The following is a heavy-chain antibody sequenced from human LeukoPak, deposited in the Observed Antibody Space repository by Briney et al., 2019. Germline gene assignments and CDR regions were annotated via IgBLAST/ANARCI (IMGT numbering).Heavy chain of an antibody. J-gene: IGHJ5*02. CDR1: GGSFSGYY. CDR2: INHSGST. Sequence: SETLSLTCAVYGGSFSGYYCSWIRQPPGKGLEWIGEINHSGSTNYNPSLKSRVTISVDTSKNQFSLKLSSVTAADTAEYYCARGNDYSNYFDWFDPWGQGTLVTVSS. V-gene: IGHV4-34*01. CDR3: ARGNDYSNYFDWFDP. D-gene: IGHD4-11*01.